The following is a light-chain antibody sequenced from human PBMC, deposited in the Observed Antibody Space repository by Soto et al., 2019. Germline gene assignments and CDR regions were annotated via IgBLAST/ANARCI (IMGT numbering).Light chain of an antibody. CDR2: DAS. J-gene: IGKJ1*01. CDR3: QQRTDRPPWT. Sequence: EIVLTQSPATLSLSPGERATLSCRASQSIGLAIAWYQHKPGQAPRLLIFDASQRATGIPARFRGSGYGTDFTLSISSLEPEDFAVYYCQQRTDRPPWTFGQGTKVDIK. V-gene: IGKV3-11*01. CDR1: QSIGLA.